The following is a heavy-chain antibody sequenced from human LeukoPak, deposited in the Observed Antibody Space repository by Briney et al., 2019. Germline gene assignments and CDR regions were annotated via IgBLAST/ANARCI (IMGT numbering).Heavy chain of an antibody. CDR2: IYPRDSDT. D-gene: IGHD1-26*01. CDR3: AKVGASSSSDH. CDR1: GYSSTSYW. Sequence: GESLKISCQGSGYSSTSYWIGWVRQMPGQGLEWMGIIYPRDSDTRYSPSFQGQVTISADKSISTAYLQWSSLKASDTAMYYCAKVGASSSSDHWGQGTLVTVSS. J-gene: IGHJ4*02. V-gene: IGHV5-51*01.